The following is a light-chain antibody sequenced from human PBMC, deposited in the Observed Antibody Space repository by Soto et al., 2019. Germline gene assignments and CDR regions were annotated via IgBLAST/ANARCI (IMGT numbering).Light chain of an antibody. CDR1: SSDVGGYNS. CDR2: DVS. V-gene: IGLV2-14*03. J-gene: IGLJ1*01. CDR3: SSYTTSISYV. Sequence: QSVLTQPASVSGSPGQSITISCTGTSSDVGGYNSVSWYQQYPGKAPKLMIHDVSNRPSGVSDRFSGSKSGNTASLTISGLQPEDEADYYCSSYTTSISYVFGSGTQLTVL.